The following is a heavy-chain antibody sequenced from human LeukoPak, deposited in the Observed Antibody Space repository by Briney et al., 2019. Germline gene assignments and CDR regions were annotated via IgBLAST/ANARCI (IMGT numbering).Heavy chain of an antibody. CDR2: MNPNSGNT. V-gene: IGHV1-8*01. D-gene: IGHD2-8*01. J-gene: IGHJ4*02. Sequence: ASVKVSCKASGYTFTSYDINWVRQATGQGLEWMGWMNPNSGNTGYAQKFQGRVTLTINTSISTAYMALSSLRSEDTAVYYCARGGMLQESDYWGQGTLVTVSS. CDR1: GYTFTSYD. CDR3: ARGGMLQESDY.